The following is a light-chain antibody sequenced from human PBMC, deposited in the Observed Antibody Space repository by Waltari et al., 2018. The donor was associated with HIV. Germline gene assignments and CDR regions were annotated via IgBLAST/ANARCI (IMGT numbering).Light chain of an antibody. Sequence: EIVLTQSPGTLSLSPGERATLSCRASQSVSSSILAWYQQKPGHAPRLLIYGASSRATGIPARFSGSGSGTDFSLSISRLEPEDVAVYSCQQYGSSPITFGQGTRLESK. CDR1: QSVSSSI. V-gene: IGKV3-20*01. CDR2: GAS. J-gene: IGKJ5*01. CDR3: QQYGSSPIT.